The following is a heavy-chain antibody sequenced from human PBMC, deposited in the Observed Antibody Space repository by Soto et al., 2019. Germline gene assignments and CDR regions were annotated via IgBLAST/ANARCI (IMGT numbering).Heavy chain of an antibody. CDR1: GFTVSSNY. D-gene: IGHD6-13*01. Sequence: GGSLRLSCAASGFTVSSNYMSWVRQAPGKGLEWVSVIYSGGSTYYADSVKGRFTISRDNSKNTLYLQMNSLRAEDTAVYYCARSHIAAPYYFDYWGQGTLVTVSS. CDR2: IYSGGST. CDR3: ARSHIAAPYYFDY. V-gene: IGHV3-53*01. J-gene: IGHJ4*02.